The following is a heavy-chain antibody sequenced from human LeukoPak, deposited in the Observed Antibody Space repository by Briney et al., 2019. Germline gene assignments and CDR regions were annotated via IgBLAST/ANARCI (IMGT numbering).Heavy chain of an antibody. CDR2: IWYDGSNK. CDR1: GFTFSSYG. CDR3: AKPLVGATAGYPNY. Sequence: PGGSLRLSCAASGFTFSSYGMHWVRQAPGKGLEWVAVIWYDGSNKYYADSVKGRFTISRDNSKNTLYLQVNSLRAEDTAVYYCAKPLVGATAGYPNYWGQGTLVTVSS. J-gene: IGHJ4*02. D-gene: IGHD1-26*01. V-gene: IGHV3-33*06.